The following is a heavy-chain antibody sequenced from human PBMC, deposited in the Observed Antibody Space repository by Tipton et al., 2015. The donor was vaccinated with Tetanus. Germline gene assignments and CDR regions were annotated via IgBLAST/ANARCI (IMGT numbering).Heavy chain of an antibody. Sequence: TLSLTCTVSGGSISSGGYYWSWIRQHPGKGLEWIGDIYYSGSTYYNPSLKSRVTISVDTSKNQLSLKLNSVTAADPAVYYCARDQARGARGWNYFDYWGQGTLVTVSS. V-gene: IGHV4-31*03. CDR1: GGSISSGGYY. J-gene: IGHJ4*02. CDR3: ARDQARGARGWNYFDY. CDR2: IYYSGST. D-gene: IGHD1-26*01.